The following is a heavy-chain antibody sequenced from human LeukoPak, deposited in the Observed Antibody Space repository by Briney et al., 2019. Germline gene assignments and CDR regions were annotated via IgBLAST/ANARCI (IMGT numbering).Heavy chain of an antibody. V-gene: IGHV3-23*01. CDR1: EFTFSSYA. Sequence: GGSLRLSCAASEFTFSSYAMSWVRQAPGKGLEWVSAISGSGGSTYYADSVKGRFTISRDNSKNTLYLQMNSLRAEDTAVYYCAKDLGGILEWLLYGYYYYYGMDVWGQGTTVTVSS. J-gene: IGHJ6*02. D-gene: IGHD3-3*01. CDR2: ISGSGGST. CDR3: AKDLGGILEWLLYGYYYYYGMDV.